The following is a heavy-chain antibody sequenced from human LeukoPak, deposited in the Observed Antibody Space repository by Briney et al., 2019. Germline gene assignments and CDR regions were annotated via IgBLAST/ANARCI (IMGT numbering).Heavy chain of an antibody. CDR1: GFTFSGYP. D-gene: IGHD6-19*01. V-gene: IGHV3-30*14. J-gene: IGHJ4*02. CDR3: ARESLAVAGSDY. CDR2: ISYDGSNK. Sequence: GGSLRLSCAASGFTFSGYPIHWVRQAPGKGLEWVAVISYDGSNKYYADSVKGRFTISRDNSKNTLYLQMNSLRAEDTAVYYCARESLAVAGSDYWGQGTLVTVSS.